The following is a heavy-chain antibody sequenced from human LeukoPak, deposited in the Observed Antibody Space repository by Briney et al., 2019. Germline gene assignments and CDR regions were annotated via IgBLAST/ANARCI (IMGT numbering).Heavy chain of an antibody. V-gene: IGHV4-34*01. CDR2: INHSGST. Sequence: PSETLSLTCAVYGGSFSGYYWSWIRQPPGKGLEWIGEINHSGSTNYNPSLTSRVTISVDTSKNQFSLKLSSVTAADTAVYYCARDHYDILTGYYWREHWFDHWGQGTLVTVSS. J-gene: IGHJ5*02. D-gene: IGHD3-9*01. CDR1: GGSFSGYY. CDR3: ARDHYDILTGYYWREHWFDH.